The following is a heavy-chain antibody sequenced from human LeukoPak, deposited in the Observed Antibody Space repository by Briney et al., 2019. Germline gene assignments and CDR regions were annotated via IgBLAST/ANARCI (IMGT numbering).Heavy chain of an antibody. J-gene: IGHJ4*02. CDR3: ARAILTGDYYALGY. CDR1: GGSISSSSYY. V-gene: IGHV4-39*07. Sequence: PSETLSLTCTVSGGSISSSSYYWGWIRQPPGKGLEWIGSIYYSGSTYYNPSLKSRVTMSVDMSKNQLSLKLSSVTAADTAVYYCARAILTGDYYALGYWGQGTLVTVSS. CDR2: IYYSGST. D-gene: IGHD3-9*01.